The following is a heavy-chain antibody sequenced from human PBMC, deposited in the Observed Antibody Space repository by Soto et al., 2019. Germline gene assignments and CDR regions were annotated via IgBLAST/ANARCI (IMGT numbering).Heavy chain of an antibody. J-gene: IGHJ6*02. CDR3: VKGFILTAYGMDV. Sequence: SLRLSCSASGFTFSTYAIHWVRQAPGKGLEYVSAISSNGGSTYYADSVKGRFTISRDNSENTLYLQMSSLRAEDTAVYYCVKGFILTAYGMDVWGQGTTVTVSS. V-gene: IGHV3-64D*06. D-gene: IGHD3-9*01. CDR1: GFTFSTYA. CDR2: ISSNGGST.